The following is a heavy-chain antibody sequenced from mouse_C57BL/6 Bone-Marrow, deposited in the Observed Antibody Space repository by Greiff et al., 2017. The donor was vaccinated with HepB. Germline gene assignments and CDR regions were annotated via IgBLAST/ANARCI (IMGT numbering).Heavy chain of an antibody. J-gene: IGHJ4*01. CDR1: GFTFSDFY. Sequence: EVMLVESGGGLVQSGRSLRLSCATSGFTFSDFYMEWVRQAPGKGLEWIAASRNKANDYTTEYSASVKGRFIVSRDTSQSILYLQMNALRAEDTAIYYCARDATLYAMDYWGQGTSVTVSS. CDR2: SRNKANDYTT. CDR3: ARDATLYAMDY. V-gene: IGHV7-1*01.